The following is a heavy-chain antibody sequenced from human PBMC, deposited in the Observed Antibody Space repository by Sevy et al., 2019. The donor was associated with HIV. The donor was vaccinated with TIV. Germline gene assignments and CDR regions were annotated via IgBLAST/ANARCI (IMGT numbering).Heavy chain of an antibody. J-gene: IGHJ4*02. CDR2: ISYDGSNK. V-gene: IGHV3-30*18. Sequence: GGSLRLSCAASGFTFSSYGMHWVRQAPGKGLEWVEVISYDGSNKYYADSVKGRFTISRDNSKNTLYLQMNSLRAEDTAVYYCAKDPSPDYGDYGGPYYFDYWGQGTLVTVSS. CDR1: GFTFSSYG. D-gene: IGHD4-17*01. CDR3: AKDPSPDYGDYGGPYYFDY.